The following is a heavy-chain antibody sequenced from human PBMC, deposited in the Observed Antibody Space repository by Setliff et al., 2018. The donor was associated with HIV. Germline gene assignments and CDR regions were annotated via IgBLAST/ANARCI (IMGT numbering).Heavy chain of an antibody. CDR2: ISAYNGNT. D-gene: IGHD2-2*01. CDR1: GYTFSTYG. Sequence: ASVKVSCKASGYTFSTYGISWVRQAPGQGLEWMGWISAYNGNTNYAQKLQGRVTVTTDTSTSTAYMELGSLRSDDTAVYYCARDRGVYCISSSCYSPVDSFDIWGRGTMVTVSS. J-gene: IGHJ3*02. V-gene: IGHV1-18*01. CDR3: ARDRGVYCISSSCYSPVDSFDI.